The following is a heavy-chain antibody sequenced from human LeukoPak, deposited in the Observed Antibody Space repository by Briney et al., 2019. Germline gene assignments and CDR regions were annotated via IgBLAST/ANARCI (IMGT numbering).Heavy chain of an antibody. CDR2: IYYSGST. J-gene: IGHJ5*02. CDR1: GGSISSYY. Sequence: SETLSLTCTVSGGSISSYYWSWIRQPPGKGLEWIGYIYYSGSTNYNPSLKSRVTISVDTSKNQFSLKLSSVTAADTAVYYCARHPFQYPFDHWGQGTVVSVSS. D-gene: IGHD2/OR15-2a*01. V-gene: IGHV4-59*08. CDR3: ARHPFQYPFDH.